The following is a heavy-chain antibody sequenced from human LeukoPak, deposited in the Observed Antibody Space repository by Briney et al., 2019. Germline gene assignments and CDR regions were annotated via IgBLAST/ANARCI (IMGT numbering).Heavy chain of an antibody. CDR1: GFTFNIYG. CDR2: ISGNSKAI. CDR3: ATYSGYDRIFDY. Sequence: PGGSLRLSCAASGFTFNIYGMNWVRQAPGKGLEWVSYISGNSKAINYADSVKGRFTVSRDNAKNSLYLQMNSLRAEDTAVYYCATYSGYDRIFDYWGQGTLVTISS. D-gene: IGHD5-12*01. J-gene: IGHJ4*02. V-gene: IGHV3-48*01.